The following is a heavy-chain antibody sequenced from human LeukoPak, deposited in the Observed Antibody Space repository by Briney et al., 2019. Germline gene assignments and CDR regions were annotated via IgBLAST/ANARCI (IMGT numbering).Heavy chain of an antibody. D-gene: IGHD1-14*01. CDR3: ARDKAGTTPYYYYSMDV. V-gene: IGHV3-21*01. CDR1: GFTFSSYS. J-gene: IGHJ6*03. Sequence: GGSLRLSCAASGFTFSSYSMNWVRQAPGKGLEWVSSISSSSSYIYYADSVKGRFTISRDNAKNSLYLQMNSLRTEDTAVYYCARDKAGTTPYYYYSMDVWGKGTTVTVSS. CDR2: ISSSSSYI.